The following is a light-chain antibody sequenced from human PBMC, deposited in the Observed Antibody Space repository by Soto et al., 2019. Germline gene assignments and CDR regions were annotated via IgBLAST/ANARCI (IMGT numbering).Light chain of an antibody. Sequence: EIVMTQSPATLSVSPGERATLSCRASQGVSSNLAWYQQKPGQAPRLLIYGASTRATGIPARFSGSGSGTEFTLTISSLQSEDFPVYYCQQYNNWPPWTFGRGTKVEIK. CDR1: QGVSSN. CDR3: QQYNNWPPWT. V-gene: IGKV3-15*01. CDR2: GAS. J-gene: IGKJ1*01.